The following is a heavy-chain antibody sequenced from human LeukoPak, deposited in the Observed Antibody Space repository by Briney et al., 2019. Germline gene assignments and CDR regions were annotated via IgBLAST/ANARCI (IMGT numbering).Heavy chain of an antibody. J-gene: IGHJ5*02. CDR3: ARDRYYGSGSYKKFDP. V-gene: IGHV1-69*13. CDR2: IIPTFGTA. D-gene: IGHD3-10*01. CDR1: GGTFSSYA. Sequence: GASVKVSCKASGGTFSSYAISWVRQAPGQGLEWMGGIIPTFGTANYAQKFEGRVTITADESTSTAYMELSSLRSEDTAVYYCARDRYYGSGSYKKFDPWGQGTLVTVSS.